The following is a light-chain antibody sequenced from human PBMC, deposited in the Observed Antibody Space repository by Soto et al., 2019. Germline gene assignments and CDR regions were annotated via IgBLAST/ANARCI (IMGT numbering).Light chain of an antibody. CDR3: SSYTSSSTLGV. V-gene: IGLV2-14*01. CDR1: SSDVGAYNY. J-gene: IGLJ1*01. CDR2: EVS. Sequence: QSALTQPASVSGSPGQSITISCTGTSSDVGAYNYVSWYQQHPGKAPKLMIYEVSNRPSGISNRFSGSKSGNTASLTISGLQADDEADYYCSSYTSSSTLGVFGTGTKLTVL.